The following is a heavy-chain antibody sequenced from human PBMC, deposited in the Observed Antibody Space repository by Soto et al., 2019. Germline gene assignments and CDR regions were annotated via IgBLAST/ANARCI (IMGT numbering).Heavy chain of an antibody. CDR3: ARLGTGVLGSHGMDV. Sequence: QEQLVESGGGVVQPGKSLRLSCVASGFSFSTYGLHWVRQAPGKGLEWVAIIWYDGSYEFYADSVKGRFTISRDDSKNTLFLQMNSLRVEDTAVYYCARLGTGVLGSHGMDVCGQGTTVTVSS. J-gene: IGHJ6*02. CDR1: GFSFSTYG. CDR2: IWYDGSYE. D-gene: IGHD1-1*01. V-gene: IGHV3-33*01.